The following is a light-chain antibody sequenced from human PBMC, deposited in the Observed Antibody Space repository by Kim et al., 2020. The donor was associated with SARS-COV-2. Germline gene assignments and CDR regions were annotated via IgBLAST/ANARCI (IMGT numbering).Light chain of an antibody. CDR3: QQSYSTTWT. J-gene: IGKJ1*01. Sequence: ASVGDSVTTTCRASQIISNYVSWYQQKPGKAHKLLIYAASSLKSGVPSRFSGSGSGTDFTLTISSLPPEDFATYYCQQSYSTTWTFGQGTKVDIK. CDR1: QIISNY. CDR2: AAS. V-gene: IGKV1-39*01.